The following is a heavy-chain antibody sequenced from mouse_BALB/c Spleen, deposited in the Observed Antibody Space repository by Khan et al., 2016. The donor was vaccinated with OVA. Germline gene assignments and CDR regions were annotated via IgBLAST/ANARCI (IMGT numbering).Heavy chain of an antibody. CDR1: GFNIKDTY. CDR3: APPSYGPRDFDV. CDR2: IAPANGTN. Sequence: EVQLQESGAALVKPGASVDLSCTASGFNIKDTYIHWVKQRPEQGLEWIGRIAPANGTNKYAPKFQGQATITADTSSKTSYRRRSSLTSEDTAVTYGAPPSYGPRDFDVWGAGTTVTVSS. J-gene: IGHJ1*01. V-gene: IGHV14-3*02. D-gene: IGHD1-1*02.